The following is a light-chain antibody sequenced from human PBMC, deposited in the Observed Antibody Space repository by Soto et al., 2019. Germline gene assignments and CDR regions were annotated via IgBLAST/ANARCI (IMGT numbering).Light chain of an antibody. V-gene: IGLV2-14*03. J-gene: IGLJ3*02. Sequence: QSALTQPASVSGSPGQSITISCTGTSRDVGDYNFVSWYQQLPGKAPKLMIYEVSHRPSGVSNRFSGSKSGNTASLTISGLLAEDEAHYYCSSPTSSSIWVFGGGTKLTVL. CDR3: SSPTSSSIWV. CDR1: SRDVGDYNF. CDR2: EVS.